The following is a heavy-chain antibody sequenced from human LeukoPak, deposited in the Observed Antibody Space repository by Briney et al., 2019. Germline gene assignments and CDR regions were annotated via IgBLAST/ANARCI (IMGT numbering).Heavy chain of an antibody. J-gene: IGHJ4*02. V-gene: IGHV4-61*09. CDR2: IYTSGST. D-gene: IGHD1-26*01. CDR3: ARELQYSGSHFDY. CDR1: GGSISSDNYY. Sequence: SQTLSLTCTVSGGSISSDNYYWSWIRQPAGKGLEWIGHIYTSGSTIYNPSLKSRVTISIDTSENQFSLKLSSVTAADTAVYYCARELQYSGSHFDYWGQGTLVTVSS.